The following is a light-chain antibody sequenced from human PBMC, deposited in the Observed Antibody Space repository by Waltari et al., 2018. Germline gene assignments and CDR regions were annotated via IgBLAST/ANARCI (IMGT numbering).Light chain of an antibody. Sequence: SYVLTQPPSVPVAPGQPAPLSCGGNNIGGKSVHWYQQKPGQAPVLVIDYDTDRPSGIPERFAGSNSGNTATLTITRAEAGDEADYYCQVWDSSSDQGVFGPGTKVTVL. CDR1: NIGGKS. J-gene: IGLJ1*01. CDR3: QVWDSSSDQGV. V-gene: IGLV3-21*04. CDR2: YDT.